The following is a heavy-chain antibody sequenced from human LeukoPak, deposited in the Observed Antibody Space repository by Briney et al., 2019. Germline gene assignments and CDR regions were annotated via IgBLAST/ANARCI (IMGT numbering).Heavy chain of an antibody. J-gene: IGHJ4*02. CDR2: IYYSGST. CDR1: GGSISSSSYY. V-gene: IGHV4-39*01. Sequence: SETLSLTCTVSGGSISSSSYYWGWIRQPPGKGLEWIGSIYYSGSTYYNPSLKSRVTISVDTSKNQFSLKLSSVTATDTAVYYCARTTINRIQLWMYYFDYWGQGTLVTVSS. D-gene: IGHD5-18*01. CDR3: ARTTINRIQLWMYYFDY.